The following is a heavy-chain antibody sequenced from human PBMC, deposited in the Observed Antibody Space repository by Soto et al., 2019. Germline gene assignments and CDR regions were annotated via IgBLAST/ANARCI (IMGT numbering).Heavy chain of an antibody. CDR2: VHYTGST. CDR3: ARDRGNFGVVLADFYQYGMDV. V-gene: IGHV4-61*03. CDR1: CDSVTSGSIY. J-gene: IGHJ6*02. Sequence: QVQLQESGPGLVKPSETLSLTCTVSCDSVTSGSIYWSWIRQPPGQGLEWIGYVHYTGSTNYNHSPTSRVAILVDTSKNHFSLTLSSVTAADTAVYYCARDRGNFGVVLADFYQYGMDVWGQGTTVTVSS. D-gene: IGHD3-3*01.